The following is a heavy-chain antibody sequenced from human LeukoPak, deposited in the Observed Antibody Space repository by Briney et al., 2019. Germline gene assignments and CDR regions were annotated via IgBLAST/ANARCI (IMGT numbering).Heavy chain of an antibody. D-gene: IGHD3-10*01. CDR1: GYTFSNYC. V-gene: IGHV1-46*01. J-gene: IGHJ6*03. Sequence: ASVKVSCKASGYTFSNYCMHWVRQAPGQGLEWMGIFNPTYDIPIYAQTFEGRVTMTRDMSTSTVYMELRSLRSDDTAVYYCARINLWFYYMDVWGKGTTVTVSS. CDR3: ARINLWFYYMDV. CDR2: FNPTYDIP.